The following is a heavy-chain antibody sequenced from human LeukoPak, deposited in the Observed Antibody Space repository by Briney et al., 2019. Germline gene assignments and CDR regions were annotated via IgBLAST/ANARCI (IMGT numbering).Heavy chain of an antibody. CDR1: GFTVSSNY. CDR2: IYSSGTI. CDR3: ARDQQSGWSDY. J-gene: IGHJ4*02. V-gene: IGHV3-53*01. Sequence: PGGSLRLSCAASGFTVSSNYMSWVRQAPGKGLEWVSVIYSSGTIYYADSVKGRFTISRDNSKNTLYLQMNSLRAEDTAVYYCARDQQSGWSDYWGQGTLVTVSS. D-gene: IGHD6-19*01.